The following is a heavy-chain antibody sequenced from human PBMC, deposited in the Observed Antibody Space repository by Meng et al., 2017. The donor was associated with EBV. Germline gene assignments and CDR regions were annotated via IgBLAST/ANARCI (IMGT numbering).Heavy chain of an antibody. J-gene: IGHJ4*02. V-gene: IGHV1-69*01. CDR2: FLPRLGAP. Sequence: QVQFVQSAAAVKKPGSSVKVSCKTSGGPFRYYAISWVRQAPGQGLEWLGGFLPRLGAPNYAQKFHGRVKITADESTSTHYMDLSSLRSEDTAIYYCASESGRGYTPDYWGQGTLVTVSS. CDR1: GGPFRYYA. D-gene: IGHD3-10*01. CDR3: ASESGRGYTPDY.